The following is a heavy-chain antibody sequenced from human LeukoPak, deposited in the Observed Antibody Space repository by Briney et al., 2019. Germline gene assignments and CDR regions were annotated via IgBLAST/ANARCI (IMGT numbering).Heavy chain of an antibody. CDR3: ARELSGSYYLDD. CDR2: IYYSGST. V-gene: IGHV4-59*01. CDR1: GGSISSYY. J-gene: IGHJ4*02. D-gene: IGHD1-26*01. Sequence: SETLSLTCTVSGGSISSYYWSWIRQPPGKGLEWIGYIYYSGSTNYNPSLKSRVTISVDTSKNQFSLKLSSVTAADTAVYYCARELSGSYYLDDWGQGTLVTVSS.